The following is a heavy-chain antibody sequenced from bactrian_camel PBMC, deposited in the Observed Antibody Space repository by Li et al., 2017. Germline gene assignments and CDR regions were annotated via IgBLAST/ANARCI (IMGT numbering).Heavy chain of an antibody. V-gene: IGHV3S53*01. D-gene: IGHD5*01. CDR1: GYTSR. J-gene: IGHJ4*01. CDR3: AARSSTAWLYGGLWPTESEYNS. Sequence: VQLVESGGGSVQAGGSLRLSCAASGYTSRMAWFRRAPGKEREGVAAIDRSGATYYSASVMGRFTISQDNAKNRVYLQMNDLKPEDTAMYSCAARSSTAWLYGGLWPTESEYNSWAQGTQVTVS. CDR2: IDRSGAT.